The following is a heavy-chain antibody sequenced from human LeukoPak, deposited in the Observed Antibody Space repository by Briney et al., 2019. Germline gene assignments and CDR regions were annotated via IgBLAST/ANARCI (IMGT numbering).Heavy chain of an antibody. Sequence: PSETLSLTCTVSGGSISSSSYYWGWIRQPPGKGLEWIGSIYYSGSTYYNPSLKSRVTISVDTSKNRFSLNLRSVTAADTAVYYCMRDPRRIAVAPYWGQGIRVTVSS. J-gene: IGHJ4*02. D-gene: IGHD6-19*01. CDR1: GGSISSSSYY. CDR3: MRDPRRIAVAPY. CDR2: IYYSGST. V-gene: IGHV4-39*07.